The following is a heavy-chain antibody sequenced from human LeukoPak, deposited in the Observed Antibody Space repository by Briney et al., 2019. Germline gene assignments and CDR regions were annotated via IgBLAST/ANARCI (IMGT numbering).Heavy chain of an antibody. D-gene: IGHD3-10*01. V-gene: IGHV1-18*01. Sequence: ASVKVSCKASGYTFTSYGISWVRQAPGQGLEWMGWISAYNGNTNYVQKLQGRVTMTTDTSTSTAYMELRSLRSDDTAVYYCARVHASEWFGAFDIWGQGTMVTVSS. CDR3: ARVHASEWFGAFDI. CDR2: ISAYNGNT. J-gene: IGHJ3*02. CDR1: GYTFTSYG.